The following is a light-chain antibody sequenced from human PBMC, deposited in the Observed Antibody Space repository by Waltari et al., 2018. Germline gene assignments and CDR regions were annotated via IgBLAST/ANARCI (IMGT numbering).Light chain of an antibody. J-gene: IGKJ2*01. V-gene: IGKV1-33*01. CDR1: QDISNY. CDR3: QQYENLPPF. Sequence: DIQMTQSPSSLSASVGDRVTNPCQASQDISNYLNWYQQKPGKAPKLLIYDASNLETGFPSRFSGSGSGTDFIFTISSLQPEDIATYYCQQYENLPPFFGQGTKLEIK. CDR2: DAS.